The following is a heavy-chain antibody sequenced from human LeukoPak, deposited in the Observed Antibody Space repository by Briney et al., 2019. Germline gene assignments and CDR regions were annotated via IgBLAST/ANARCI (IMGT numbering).Heavy chain of an antibody. CDR3: AKHHCSSTSCYRVFDF. D-gene: IGHD2-2*02. J-gene: IGHJ4*02. CDR2: IIPILGIA. Sequence: GASVKVSCKASGGTFSSYAISWVRQAPGQGLEWMGRIIPILGIANYAQKFQGRVTITADKSTSTAYMELSSLRSEDTAVYYCAKHHCSSTSCYRVFDFWGQGTLVTVSS. V-gene: IGHV1-69*04. CDR1: GGTFSSYA.